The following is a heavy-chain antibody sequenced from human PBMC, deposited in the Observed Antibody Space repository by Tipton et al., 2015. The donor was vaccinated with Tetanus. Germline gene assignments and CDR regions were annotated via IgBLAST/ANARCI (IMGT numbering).Heavy chain of an antibody. D-gene: IGHD2-21*02. CDR3: ATVGLVTASVKY. V-gene: IGHV4-61*08. J-gene: IGHJ4*01. CDR1: GASLRGGDHQ. Sequence: TLSLTCSVSGASLRGGDHQWNWIRQSPGKGLEWLAYISYSGSTNSNYSLKSRITISQGTSKNQFSLKLTSVTAADTAVYYCATVGLVTASVKYWGQGTLVTVSS. CDR2: ISYSGST.